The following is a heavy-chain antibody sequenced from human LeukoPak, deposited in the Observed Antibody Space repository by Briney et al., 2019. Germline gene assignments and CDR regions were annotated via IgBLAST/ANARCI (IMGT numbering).Heavy chain of an antibody. D-gene: IGHD6-19*01. CDR3: ARADYDSSGWYLGGDY. J-gene: IGHJ4*02. CDR2: IYYSGST. Sequence: SETLSLTCTVSGGSISSYYWSWIRQPPGKGLEWIGYIYYSGSTNYNPSLKSRVTISVDTSKNQFSLKLSSVTAADTAVYYCARADYDSSGWYLGGDYWGQGTLVTVSS. CDR1: GGSISSYY. V-gene: IGHV4-59*01.